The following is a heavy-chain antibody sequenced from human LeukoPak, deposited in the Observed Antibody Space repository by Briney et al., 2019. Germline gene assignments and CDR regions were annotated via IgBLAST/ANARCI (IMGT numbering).Heavy chain of an antibody. CDR1: GDSINSYY. CDR3: ARQGSNYVHDAFDI. D-gene: IGHD4-11*01. V-gene: IGHV4-59*08. J-gene: IGHJ3*02. Sequence: PSETLSLTCTVSGDSINSYYWSWIRQPPGKGLEWIGYIFYTGSTNYNPSLKSRVTISVDTSKNQFSLKLSSVTAADTAVYYCARQGSNYVHDAFDIWGQGTMVTVSS. CDR2: IFYTGST.